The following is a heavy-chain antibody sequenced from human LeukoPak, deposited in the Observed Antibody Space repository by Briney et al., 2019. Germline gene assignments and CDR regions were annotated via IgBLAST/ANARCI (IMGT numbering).Heavy chain of an antibody. V-gene: IGHV1-18*01. Sequence: ASVKVSCKASGYTFTSYGISWVRQAPGQGLEWMGWISAYNGNTNYAQKLQGRVTMTTDTSTSTAYMELRGLRSDDTAVYYCARDSYYDILTGLDYWGQGTLVTVSS. CDR1: GYTFTSYG. D-gene: IGHD3-9*01. CDR2: ISAYNGNT. CDR3: ARDSYYDILTGLDY. J-gene: IGHJ4*02.